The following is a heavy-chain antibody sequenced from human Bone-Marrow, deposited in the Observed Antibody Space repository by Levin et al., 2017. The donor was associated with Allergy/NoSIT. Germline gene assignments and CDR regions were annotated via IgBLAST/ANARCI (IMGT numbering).Heavy chain of an antibody. J-gene: IGHJ6*02. V-gene: IGHV3-30*18. CDR1: GFTFSSYG. D-gene: IGHD1-26*01. CDR3: AKDQKWELFYGMDV. Sequence: GGSLRLSCAASGFTFSSYGMHWVRQAPGKGLEWVAVISYDGSNKYYADSVKGRFTISRDNSKNTLYLQMNSLRAEDTAVYYCAKDQKWELFYGMDVWGQGTTVTVSS. CDR2: ISYDGSNK.